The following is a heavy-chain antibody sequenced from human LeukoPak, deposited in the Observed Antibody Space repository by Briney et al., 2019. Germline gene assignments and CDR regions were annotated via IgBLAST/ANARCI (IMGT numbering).Heavy chain of an antibody. CDR3: ARSHTNMVRGVITFVKY. CDR1: GYTFTGYY. V-gene: IGHV1-2*02. D-gene: IGHD3-10*01. Sequence: ASVKVSCKASGYTFTGYYMHWVRQAPGQGLEWMGWISPNSGGTNYAQKFQGRATMTRDTSISTAYMELSRLRSDDTAVYYCARSHTNMVRGVITFVKYWGQGTLVTVSS. J-gene: IGHJ4*02. CDR2: ISPNSGGT.